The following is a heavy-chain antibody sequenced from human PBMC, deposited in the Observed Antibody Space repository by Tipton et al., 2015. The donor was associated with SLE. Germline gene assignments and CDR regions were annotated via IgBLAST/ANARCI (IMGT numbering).Heavy chain of an antibody. CDR3: AREAYSSGPWDFDY. Sequence: TLSLTCTVSGGSISSSSYYWSWIRQPAGKGLEWIGRIYTSGSTYYNPSLKSRVTISVDTSKNQFSLKLSSVTAADTAVYYCAREAYSSGPWDFDYWGQGTLVTVSS. D-gene: IGHD6-19*01. J-gene: IGHJ4*02. V-gene: IGHV4-61*02. CDR2: IYTSGST. CDR1: GGSISSSSYY.